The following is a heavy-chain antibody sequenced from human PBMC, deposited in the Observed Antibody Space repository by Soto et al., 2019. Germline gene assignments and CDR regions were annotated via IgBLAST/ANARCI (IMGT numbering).Heavy chain of an antibody. CDR3: ASLVVVAATPINDAFDI. CDR2: IYHSGST. Sequence: PSETLSLTCAVSGGSISSSNWWSWVRQPPGKGLEWIGEIYHSGSTNCNPSLKSRVTISVDKSKNQFSLKLSSVTAADTAVYYCASLVVVAATPINDAFDIWGQGTMVTVSS. J-gene: IGHJ3*02. V-gene: IGHV4-4*02. CDR1: GGSISSSNW. D-gene: IGHD2-15*01.